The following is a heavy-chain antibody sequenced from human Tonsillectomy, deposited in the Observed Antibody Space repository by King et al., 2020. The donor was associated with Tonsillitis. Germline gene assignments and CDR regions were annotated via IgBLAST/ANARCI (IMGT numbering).Heavy chain of an antibody. CDR1: GFTFDDYA. J-gene: IGHJ4*02. D-gene: IGHD4-11*01. Sequence: QLVQSGGGLVQPGRSLRLSCTASGFTFDDYAMHWVRQAPGKGLEWVAGINWNSDKIDYADSVKVRFTISRDNANNSLYLQMKSLRGEDTGFFYCAKGARSTLTTPVFDYWGQGTLVTVSS. CDR2: INWNSDKI. CDR3: AKGARSTLTTPVFDY. V-gene: IGHV3-9*01.